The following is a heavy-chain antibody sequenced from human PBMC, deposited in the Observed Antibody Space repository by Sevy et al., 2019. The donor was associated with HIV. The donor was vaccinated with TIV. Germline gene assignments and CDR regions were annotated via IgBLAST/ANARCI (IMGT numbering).Heavy chain of an antibody. D-gene: IGHD2-8*01. CDR2: LSFGCGKI. J-gene: IGHJ4*02. V-gene: IGHV3-23*01. Sequence: GGSLRLSCAASGFAFYDYSMSWIRRAPGKGLEWVATLSFGCGKINYAHSVKGRFTISRDDSKNSFYLQMDNLRVEDTALYYCAREGCTRPHDYWGQGTRVTVSS. CDR3: AREGCTRPHDY. CDR1: GFAFYDYS.